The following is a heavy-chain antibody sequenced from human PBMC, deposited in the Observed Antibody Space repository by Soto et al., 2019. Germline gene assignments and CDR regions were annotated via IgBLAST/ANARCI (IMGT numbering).Heavy chain of an antibody. CDR2: ISLYSDGT. CDR3: ARVVPGAEAWFGP. V-gene: IGHV1-18*01. D-gene: IGHD2-2*01. Sequence: QVPLVQSGGEVKRPGASVKVSCKTSGYTFSNYRITWVRQAPGQPLEWLGWISLYSDGTNYAQKFQGRVSMTTDTSTTTSYMELRSLRSDDTAVYYCARVVPGAEAWFGPWGQGTLVTVSS. J-gene: IGHJ5*02. CDR1: GYTFSNYR.